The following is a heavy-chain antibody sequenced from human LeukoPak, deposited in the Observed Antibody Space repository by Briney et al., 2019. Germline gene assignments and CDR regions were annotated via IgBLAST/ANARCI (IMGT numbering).Heavy chain of an antibody. CDR3: ALTGCSSTSCYRSYRFDY. Sequence: SETLSLTCTVSGGSISSYYWSWIRQPPGKGLEWIGYIYYSGSTNYNPSLKSRVTISVDTSKNQFSLKLSSVTAADTAVYYCALTGCSSTSCYRSYRFDYWGQGTLVTVSS. D-gene: IGHD2-2*01. CDR2: IYYSGST. J-gene: IGHJ4*02. V-gene: IGHV4-59*01. CDR1: GGSISSYY.